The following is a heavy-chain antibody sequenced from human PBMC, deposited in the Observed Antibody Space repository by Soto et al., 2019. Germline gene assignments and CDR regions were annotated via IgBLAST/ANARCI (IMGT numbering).Heavy chain of an antibody. CDR1: GFTFSGSA. D-gene: IGHD4-17*01. Sequence: EVQLAESGGGLVQPGESLKLSCAVSGFTFSGSAMHWVRQASGKGLEWVGRLRSKANNYATAYAASVKGRFTISRDDSKNTAYLQMNSLKSEDTAVYYCTRGYGDYVRDYWGQGTLVTVSS. CDR2: LRSKANNYAT. V-gene: IGHV3-73*01. CDR3: TRGYGDYVRDY. J-gene: IGHJ4*02.